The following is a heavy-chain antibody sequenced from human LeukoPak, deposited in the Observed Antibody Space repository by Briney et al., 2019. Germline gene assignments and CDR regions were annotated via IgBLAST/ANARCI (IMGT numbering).Heavy chain of an antibody. Sequence: PSETLSLTCTVSGGSISSSSYYWGWIRQPPGKGLEWIGEIYHSGSTNYNPSLKSRVTISVDKSKNQFSLKLSSVTAADTAVYYCARVESGPTRYYYYMDVWGKGTTVTVSS. CDR1: GGSISSSSYY. CDR3: ARVESGPTRYYYYMDV. V-gene: IGHV4-39*07. D-gene: IGHD2/OR15-2a*01. J-gene: IGHJ6*03. CDR2: IYHSGST.